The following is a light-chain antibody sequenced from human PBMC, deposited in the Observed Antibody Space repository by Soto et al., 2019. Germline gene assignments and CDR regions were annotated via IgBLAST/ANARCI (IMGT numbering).Light chain of an antibody. V-gene: IGLV2-11*01. Sequence: QSALTQPRSVSGSPGQSVAISCAGTSSDVGGYNYVSWYQQYPGKAPKLMNYNVSKRPSGVPDRFSGAKSGNTASLTISGVQAEDEADYYCRTCAGLFGGGTKLTVL. CDR2: NVS. CDR3: RTCAGL. J-gene: IGLJ2*01. CDR1: SSDVGGYNY.